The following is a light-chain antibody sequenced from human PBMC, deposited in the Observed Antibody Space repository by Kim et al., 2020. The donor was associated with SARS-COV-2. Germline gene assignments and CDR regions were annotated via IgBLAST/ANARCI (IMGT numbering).Light chain of an antibody. V-gene: IGLV1-51*01. CDR3: ATWDSRLSVGV. J-gene: IGLJ2*01. Sequence: QSVLTQPPSVSAAPGQKVTISCSGTSSNVGNNYVSWYHQVPGTAPKLLIYDDDRRHSGIPDRFSASKSGTSAILAITGLQTGDEADYYCATWDSRLSVGVFGGGTKLTVL. CDR1: SSNVGNNY. CDR2: DDD.